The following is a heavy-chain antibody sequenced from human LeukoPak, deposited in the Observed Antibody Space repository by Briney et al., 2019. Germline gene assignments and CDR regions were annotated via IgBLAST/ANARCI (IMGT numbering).Heavy chain of an antibody. CDR3: ARDRITGTTRKGAFDI. D-gene: IGHD1-20*01. CDR2: IYSGGST. J-gene: IGHJ3*02. Sequence: GGSLRLSCAASGFTVSSNYMSWVRQAPGKGLEWVSVIYSGGSTYYADSVKGRFTISRDNSKNTLYLQMNSLRAEDTAVYYCARDRITGTTRKGAFDIWGQGTMVTVSS. V-gene: IGHV3-66*01. CDR1: GFTVSSNY.